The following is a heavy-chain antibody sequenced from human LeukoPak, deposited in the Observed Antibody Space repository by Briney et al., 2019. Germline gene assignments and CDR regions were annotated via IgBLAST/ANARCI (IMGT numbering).Heavy chain of an antibody. CDR1: GFTFDDYG. CDR3: AKDHGCYSL. CDR2: INWNGGST. V-gene: IGHV3-20*04. Sequence: GGSLRLSCAASGFTFDDYGMSWVRQAPGKGLEWVSGINWNGGSTGYADSVKGRFTISRDNSKNTLYLQMNSLRAEDTAVYYCAKDHGCYSLWGQGTLVTVSS. J-gene: IGHJ4*02. D-gene: IGHD2-15*01.